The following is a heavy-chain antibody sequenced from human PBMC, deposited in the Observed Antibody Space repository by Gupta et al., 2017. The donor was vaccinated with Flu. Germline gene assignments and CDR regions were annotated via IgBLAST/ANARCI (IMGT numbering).Heavy chain of an antibody. CDR3: ARHIGYSSSPNFDY. J-gene: IGHJ4*02. CDR1: GGSISSSSYY. Sequence: QLQLQESGPGLVKPSETLSLTCTVSGGSISSSSYYWGWIRQPPGKGLEWIGSIYYSGSNYYNPSLKSRVTISVDTSKNQLSLKLSSVTAADTAVYYCARHIGYSSSPNFDYWGQGTLVTVSS. D-gene: IGHD6-6*01. CDR2: IYYSGSN. V-gene: IGHV4-39*01.